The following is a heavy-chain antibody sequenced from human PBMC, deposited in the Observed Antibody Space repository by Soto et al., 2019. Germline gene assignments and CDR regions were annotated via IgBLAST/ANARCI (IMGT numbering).Heavy chain of an antibody. D-gene: IGHD3-9*01. V-gene: IGHV4-39*01. J-gene: IGHJ1*01. CDR2: IYYSGST. Sequence: PSETLSLTCTVTGDSISSRSYYWGWIRQPPGKGLEWIGSIYYSGSTYNNPSLRSRVSMSIDTSKDQFSMKLKSVTAADTALYFCARQWNSVVTQAHFDVWGPGYLVTVSS. CDR3: ARQWNSVVTQAHFDV. CDR1: GDSISSRSYY.